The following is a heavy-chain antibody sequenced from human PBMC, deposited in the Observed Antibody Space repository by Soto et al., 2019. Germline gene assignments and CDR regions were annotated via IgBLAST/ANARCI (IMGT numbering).Heavy chain of an antibody. J-gene: IGHJ6*02. CDR2: IIPIFATA. CDR1: GGTFSSYA. Sequence: QVQLVQSGAEVKKPGSSVKVSCKASGGTFSSYAISWVRQAPGQGLEWMGGIIPIFATANYAQKFQGRVTITADACTSTAYMELSSLRSEDTAVYYCASPPSSSRYYYGMDVWGQGTTVTVSS. D-gene: IGHD6-13*01. CDR3: ASPPSSSRYYYGMDV. V-gene: IGHV1-69*12.